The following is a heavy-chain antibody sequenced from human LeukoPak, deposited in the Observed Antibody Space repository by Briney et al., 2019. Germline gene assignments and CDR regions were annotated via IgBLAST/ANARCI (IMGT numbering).Heavy chain of an antibody. CDR2: VYHDGRT. CDR1: GYSISSGYY. CDR3: ARGYSSSWYYNWFDP. Sequence: SETLSLTCTVSGYSISSGYYWAWLRRSPGKGLEWIGNVYHDGRTYYNPSLKSRVTISVDTSTNQFSLKLSSVTATDTALYYCARGYSSSWYYNWFDPWGQGTLVTVSS. V-gene: IGHV4-38-2*02. D-gene: IGHD6-13*01. J-gene: IGHJ5*02.